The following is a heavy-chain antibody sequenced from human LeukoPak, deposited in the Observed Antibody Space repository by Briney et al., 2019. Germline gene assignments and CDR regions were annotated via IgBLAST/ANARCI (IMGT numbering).Heavy chain of an antibody. CDR2: IYSGGST. D-gene: IGHD7-27*01. CDR3: ARESTSAGVDI. V-gene: IGHV3-66*01. CDR1: GFTFSSYA. Sequence: GGSLRLSCAASGFTFSSYAMSWVRQAPGKGLEWVLVIYSGGSTYYADSVKGRFTISRDNSKNTLYLQMNSLRAEDTAVYYCARESTSAGVDIWGQGTMVTVSS. J-gene: IGHJ3*02.